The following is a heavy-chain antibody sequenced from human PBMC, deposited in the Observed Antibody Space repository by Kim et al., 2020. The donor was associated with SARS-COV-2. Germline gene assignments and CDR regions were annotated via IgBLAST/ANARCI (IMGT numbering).Heavy chain of an antibody. D-gene: IGHD4-17*01. Sequence: SETLSLTCTVSSGSISSSSYYWGWIRQPPGKGLEWIGSIYYSGSTYYNPSLKSRVTISVDTSKNQFSLKLSSVTAADTAVYYCARGYGDYPLGDWFDPWGQGTLVTVSS. CDR1: SGSISSSSYY. CDR3: ARGYGDYPLGDWFDP. CDR2: IYYSGST. V-gene: IGHV4-39*01. J-gene: IGHJ5*02.